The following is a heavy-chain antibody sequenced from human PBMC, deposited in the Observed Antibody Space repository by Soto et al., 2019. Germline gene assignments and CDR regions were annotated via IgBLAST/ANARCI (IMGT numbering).Heavy chain of an antibody. Sequence: SETLSLNCPVSGGSITRTYSSWIRQPPGKGLEWIGYMHYTGSTNYNPSLRSRITTSVDTSKNQFSLKLSSVTAADTAVYYCVRGGGRFDYWGQGALVTVSS. CDR3: VRGGGRFDY. V-gene: IGHV4-59*01. CDR1: GGSITRTY. D-gene: IGHD3-16*01. J-gene: IGHJ4*02. CDR2: MHYTGST.